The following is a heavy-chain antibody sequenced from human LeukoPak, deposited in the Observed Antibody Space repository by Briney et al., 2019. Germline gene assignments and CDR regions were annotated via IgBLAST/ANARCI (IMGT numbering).Heavy chain of an antibody. CDR3: ASSDIRFGEPYFDY. V-gene: IGHV4-34*01. CDR1: GGSFSGYY. D-gene: IGHD3-10*01. J-gene: IGHJ4*02. Sequence: SETLSLTCAVYGGSFSGYYWSWIRQPPGKGLEWIGEINHSGSTNYNPSLKSRVTISVDTSKNQFSLKLSSVIAADTAVYYCASSDIRFGEPYFDYWGQGTLVTVSS. CDR2: INHSGST.